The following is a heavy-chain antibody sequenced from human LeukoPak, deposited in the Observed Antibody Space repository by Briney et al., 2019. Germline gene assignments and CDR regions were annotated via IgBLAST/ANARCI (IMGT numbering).Heavy chain of an antibody. J-gene: IGHJ4*02. CDR1: GGSISSGGYS. V-gene: IGHV4-30-2*01. D-gene: IGHD3-22*01. Sequence: SETLSLTCAVSGGSISSGGYSWSWIRQPPGKGLEWIGYIYHSGSTYYNPSLKSRVTISVDRSKNQFSLKLSSVTAADTAVYYCASTNYYDSSGQFDSWGQGILVTVSS. CDR2: IYHSGST. CDR3: ASTNYYDSSGQFDS.